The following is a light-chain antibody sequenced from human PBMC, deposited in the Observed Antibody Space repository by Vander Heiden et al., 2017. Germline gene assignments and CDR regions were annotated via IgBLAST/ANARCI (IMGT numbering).Light chain of an antibody. Sequence: ELVLPHSTGARLCSPGERATLPRRASQTVSRSYLAWYQQKPGQAPRLLIYGASSRATGTPNRFGGSAAGTYFTITISMLAAEVFAFYYCQEYGSSPPFTFGQGTRLEIK. CDR2: GAS. CDR1: QTVSRSY. J-gene: IGKJ5*01. V-gene: IGKV3-20*01. CDR3: QEYGSSPPFT.